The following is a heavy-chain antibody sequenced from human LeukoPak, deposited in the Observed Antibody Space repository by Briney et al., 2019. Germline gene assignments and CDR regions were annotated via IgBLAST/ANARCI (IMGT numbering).Heavy chain of an antibody. CDR3: ARDLISLSGWYYFDY. D-gene: IGHD6-19*01. CDR2: ISSSSSYI. V-gene: IGHV3-21*01. CDR1: GFTFSSYS. J-gene: IGHJ4*02. Sequence: GGSLRLSCAASGFTFSSYSMNWVRQAPGKGLEWVSSISSSSSYIYYADSVKGRFTISRDNAKNSLYLQMNSLRAEDTAVYYCARDLISLSGWYYFDYWGQGTLVTVSS.